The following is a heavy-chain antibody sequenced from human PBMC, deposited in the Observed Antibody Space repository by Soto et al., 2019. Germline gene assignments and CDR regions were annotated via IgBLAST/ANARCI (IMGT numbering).Heavy chain of an antibody. J-gene: IGHJ3*02. Sequence: ASVKVSCKASGYTFTSYGISWVRQAPGQGLEWMGMIDPSDGTTTYAQKLQGRVTMTRDTATSTVYMELSSLRSEDTAVYYCARDEVPDVQNDAFDIWGQGTMVTVSS. V-gene: IGHV1-46*04. CDR2: IDPSDGTT. CDR1: GYTFTSYG. CDR3: ARDEVPDVQNDAFDI.